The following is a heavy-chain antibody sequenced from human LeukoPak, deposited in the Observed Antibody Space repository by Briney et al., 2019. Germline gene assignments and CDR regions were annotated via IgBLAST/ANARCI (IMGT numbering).Heavy chain of an antibody. J-gene: IGHJ4*02. CDR2: LFYSGST. CDR3: ATVAVIRGVTYFDY. Sequence: SSASLSLTCTVSGGSISSCYWSWIRQPPGKGLAWIAYLFYSGSTDYNPPLESRVTISVDTSKNQFSLKLRSVTAADTAVYYCATVAVIRGVTYFDYWGQGTLVTVSS. CDR1: GGSISSCY. D-gene: IGHD3-10*01. V-gene: IGHV4-59*01.